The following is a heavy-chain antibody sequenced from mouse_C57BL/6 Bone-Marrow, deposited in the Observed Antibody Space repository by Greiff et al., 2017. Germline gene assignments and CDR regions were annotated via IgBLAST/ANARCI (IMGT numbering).Heavy chain of an antibody. Sequence: VQLQQSGAELARPGASVKMSCKASGYTFTSYTMHWVKQRPGQGLEWIGYINPSSGYTKYNQKFKDKATLTADKSSSTAYMQLSSLTSEDSAVYYCARAYDYDRSGPYFDYRGQGTTLTVSS. CDR1: GYTFTSYT. D-gene: IGHD2-4*01. CDR2: INPSSGYT. J-gene: IGHJ2*01. CDR3: ARAYDYDRSGPYFDY. V-gene: IGHV1-4*01.